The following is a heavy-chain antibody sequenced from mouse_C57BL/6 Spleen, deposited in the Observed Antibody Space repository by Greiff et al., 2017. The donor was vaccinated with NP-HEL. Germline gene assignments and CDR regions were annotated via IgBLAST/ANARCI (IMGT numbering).Heavy chain of an antibody. CDR1: GYSFTGYY. CDR3: ARGRLYDYDEAMDY. V-gene: IGHV1-42*01. Sequence: VQLKESGPELVKPGASVKISCKASGYSFTGYYMNWVKQSPEKSLEWIGEINPSTGGTTYNQKFKAKATLTVDKSSSTAYMQLKSLTSEDSAVYYCARGRLYDYDEAMDYWGQGTSVTVSS. CDR2: INPSTGGT. J-gene: IGHJ4*01. D-gene: IGHD2-4*01.